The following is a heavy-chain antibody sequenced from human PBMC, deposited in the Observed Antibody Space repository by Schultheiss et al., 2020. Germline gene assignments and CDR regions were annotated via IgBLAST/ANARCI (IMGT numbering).Heavy chain of an antibody. CDR3: VGATTSDYYYYYMDV. D-gene: IGHD1-26*01. J-gene: IGHJ6*03. CDR2: IYYSGST. Sequence: SETLSLTCTVSGGSISSYYWSWIRQPPGKGLEWIGYIYYSGSTNYNPSLKSRVTISVDTSKNQFSLKLSSVTAADTAVYYCVGATTSDYYYYYMDVWGKGTTVNVSS. V-gene: IGHV4-59*01. CDR1: GGSISSYY.